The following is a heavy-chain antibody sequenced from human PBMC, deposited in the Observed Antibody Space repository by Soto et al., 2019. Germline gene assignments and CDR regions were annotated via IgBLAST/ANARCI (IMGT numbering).Heavy chain of an antibody. J-gene: IGHJ4*02. CDR1: GYTFTSYD. CDR3: ARGRASGSYYLLDY. CDR2: MNPNSGNT. V-gene: IGHV1-8*01. Sequence: ASVKVSCKASGYTFTSYDINWRRQATGHGLEWMGWMNPNSGNTGYAKKFQGRVTMTRDTAIRTAYMEVSSLRSDDTAVYYCARGRASGSYYLLDYWGQGTLVTVSS. D-gene: IGHD3-10*01.